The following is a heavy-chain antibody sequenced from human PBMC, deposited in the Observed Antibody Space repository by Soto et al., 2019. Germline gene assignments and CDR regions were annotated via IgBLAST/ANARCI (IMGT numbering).Heavy chain of an antibody. V-gene: IGHV3-73*02. CDR1: GFTFSGSA. J-gene: IGHJ4*02. Sequence: EVQLVESGGGLVQPGGSLKLSCAASGFTFSGSAMHWVRQTSGKGLEWVGRIRTKANDYATVYSASVQGRFTISRDDSKNTAYLQMSSLRPEDTALYYCTPTVTLRGFDYWGQGTLVTVSS. D-gene: IGHD4-17*01. CDR3: TPTVTLRGFDY. CDR2: IRTKANDYAT.